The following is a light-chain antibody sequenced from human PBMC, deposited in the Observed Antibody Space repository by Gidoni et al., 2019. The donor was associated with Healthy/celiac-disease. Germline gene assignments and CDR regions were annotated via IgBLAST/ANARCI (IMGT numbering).Light chain of an antibody. CDR3: LQDYNYPWT. V-gene: IGKV1-6*01. CDR1: QGIRND. Sequence: AIQMTQSPSSLSASVGDRVTITCRASQGIRNDLGWYQHKPGKAPKLLLYAASSLQSGVPSRFSGSGSGTDFTLTISSLQPEDFATYYCLQDYNYPWTFGQGTKVEIK. J-gene: IGKJ1*01. CDR2: AAS.